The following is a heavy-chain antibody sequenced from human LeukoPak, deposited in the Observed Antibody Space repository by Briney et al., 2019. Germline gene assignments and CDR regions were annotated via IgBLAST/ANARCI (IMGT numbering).Heavy chain of an antibody. J-gene: IGHJ4*02. V-gene: IGHV4-4*07. CDR3: ARSSGSFTSFDY. CDR2: IYPSGST. D-gene: IGHD3-22*01. Sequence: SETLSLTCTVSGGSIRSYFWSWIRQPAGKGLEWIGRIYPSGSTNYNPSLKSRVTMSVDTSKNQFSLNLNSVTAADTALYYCARSSGSFTSFDYWGQGTLVTVPS. CDR1: GGSIRSYF.